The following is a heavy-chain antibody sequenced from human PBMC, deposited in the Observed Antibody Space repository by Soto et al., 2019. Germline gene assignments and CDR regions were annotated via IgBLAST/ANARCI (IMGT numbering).Heavy chain of an antibody. D-gene: IGHD1-1*01. CDR3: ARDPSGTGTDSLFDY. CDR1: GYAFTGYY. CDR2: INPNSGGT. J-gene: IGHJ4*02. V-gene: IGHV1-2*04. Sequence: GASVKVSCKASGYAFTGYYMHWVRQAPGQGLERMGWINPNSGGTNYAQKFQGWVTMTRDTSISTAYMELSRLRSDDTALYYCARDPSGTGTDSLFDYWGQGTLVTVSS.